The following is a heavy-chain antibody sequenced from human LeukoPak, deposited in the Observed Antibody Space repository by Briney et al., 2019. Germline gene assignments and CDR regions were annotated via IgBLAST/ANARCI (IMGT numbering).Heavy chain of an antibody. D-gene: IGHD4-17*01. CDR1: GGTFSSYA. CDR3: ARENGLRSEFDH. CDR2: IIPIFGTA. Sequence: GASVKVSCKASGGTFSSYAISWVRQAPGQGLEWMGGIIPIFGTANYAQKFQGRVTITEDESTSTAYMELSSLRSEDTAVYYCARENGLRSEFDHWGQGTLVIVSS. V-gene: IGHV1-69*13. J-gene: IGHJ4*02.